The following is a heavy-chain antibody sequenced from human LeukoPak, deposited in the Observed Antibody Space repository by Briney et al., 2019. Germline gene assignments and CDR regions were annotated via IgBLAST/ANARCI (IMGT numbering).Heavy chain of an antibody. J-gene: IGHJ4*02. CDR2: ISYDGSNK. V-gene: IGHV3-30*03. CDR3: XXXXXXYDSSGYLDY. Sequence: GGSLRLSCAASGFTFSSYGMHWVRQAPGKGLEWVAVISYDGSNKYYADSVKGRFTISRDNSKNTLYLQMNSLRAEDTAVYYXXXXXXXYDSSGYLDYWGQGTLVTVSS. D-gene: IGHD3-22*01. CDR1: GFTFSSYG.